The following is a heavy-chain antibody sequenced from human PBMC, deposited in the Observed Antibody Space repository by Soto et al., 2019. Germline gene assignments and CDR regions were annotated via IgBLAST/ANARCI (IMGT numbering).Heavy chain of an antibody. CDR2: ISSSSSYI. V-gene: IGHV3-21*01. J-gene: IGHJ4*02. CDR3: ARGIFGVGTYILGDFDY. CDR1: GFTFSSYS. Sequence: EVQLVESGGGLVKPGGSLRLSCAASGFTFSSYSMNWVRQAPGKGLEWVSSISSSSSYIYYADSVKGRFTISRDNAKNSLYLQMNSLRAEDTAVYYCARGIFGVGTYILGDFDYWGQGTLVTVSS. D-gene: IGHD3-3*01.